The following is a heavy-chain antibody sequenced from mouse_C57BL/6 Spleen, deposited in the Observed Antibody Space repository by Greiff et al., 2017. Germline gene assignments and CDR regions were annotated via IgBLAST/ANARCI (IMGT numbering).Heavy chain of an antibody. Sequence: EVQLQQSGPELVKPGASVKISCKASGYSFTGYYMNWVKQSPEKSLEWIGEINPSTGGTTYNQKFKAKATLTVDKSSSTAYMQLKSLTSEDSAVYYCARSGDYDGDYAMDYWGQGTSVTVSS. CDR2: INPSTGGT. J-gene: IGHJ4*01. D-gene: IGHD2-4*01. CDR3: ARSGDYDGDYAMDY. V-gene: IGHV1-42*01. CDR1: GYSFTGYY.